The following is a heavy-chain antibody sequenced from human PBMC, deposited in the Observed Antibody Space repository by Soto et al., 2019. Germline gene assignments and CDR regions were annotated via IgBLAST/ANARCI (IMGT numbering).Heavy chain of an antibody. Sequence: SETLSLTCTVSGGSISSGGYYWSWIRQHPGKGLEWIGYIYYSGSTYYNPSLKSRVTISVDTSKNQFSLKLSSVTAADTAVYYCARDYSNYEVHWFAPCGQGTLVIVSS. CDR1: GGSISSGGYY. D-gene: IGHD4-4*01. J-gene: IGHJ5*02. V-gene: IGHV4-31*03. CDR2: IYYSGST. CDR3: ARDYSNYEVHWFAP.